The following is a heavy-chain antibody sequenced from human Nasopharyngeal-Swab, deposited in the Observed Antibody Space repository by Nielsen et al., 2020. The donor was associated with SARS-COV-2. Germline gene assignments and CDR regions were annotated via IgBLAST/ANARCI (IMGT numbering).Heavy chain of an antibody. Sequence: GGSLRLSCAASGFTFSGHWMHWVRQAPGKGLVWVSRISEDGSITTYADSVKGRFTISRDNAKNTLFLQMHSLRADDTAIYYCASQLGHPDSWGQGTLVTVSS. J-gene: IGHJ4*02. CDR2: ISEDGSIT. D-gene: IGHD2-2*01. V-gene: IGHV3-74*01. CDR3: ASQLGHPDS. CDR1: GFTFSGHW.